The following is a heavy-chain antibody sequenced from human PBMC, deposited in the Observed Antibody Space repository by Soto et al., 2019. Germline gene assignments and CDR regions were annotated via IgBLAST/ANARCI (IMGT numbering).Heavy chain of an antibody. CDR1: GFTFTSSA. J-gene: IGHJ5*02. CDR2: IVVGSGNT. D-gene: IGHD2-2*01. V-gene: IGHV1-58*01. Sequence: SVKVSCKASGFTFTSSAVQWVRQARGQRLEWIGWIVVGSGNTNYAQKFQERVTITRDMSTSTVYMELSSLRSEDTAVYYCARLPLGYCSGNTCYHCFDPWGQGTLVTVSS. CDR3: ARLPLGYCSGNTCYHCFDP.